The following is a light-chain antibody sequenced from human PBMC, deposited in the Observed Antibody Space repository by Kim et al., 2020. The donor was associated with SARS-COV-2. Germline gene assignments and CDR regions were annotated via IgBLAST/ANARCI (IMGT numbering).Light chain of an antibody. CDR2: KDS. CDR3: YSQADNKGV. Sequence: VPTGRPTGSTCSGDLRPYQKARWFQQQPGQAPVLVIYKDSERPSGIPERFSGSSSGTTVTLTISGAQVEDEADYYCYSQADNKGVFGGGTQLTVL. J-gene: IGLJ3*02. CDR1: LRPYQK. V-gene: IGLV3-27*01.